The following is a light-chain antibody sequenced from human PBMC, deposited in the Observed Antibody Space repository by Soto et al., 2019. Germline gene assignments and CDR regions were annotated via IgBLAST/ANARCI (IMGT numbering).Light chain of an antibody. J-gene: IGKJ5*01. CDR1: QSISSW. CDR2: DAS. Sequence: DIQMTQSPSTLSASVGDRVTITCRASQSISSWLAWYQQKPGKAPKLLIYDASSLESGVPSRFSGSGSGTEFTLTISSLQPDDFATYYCQQLNTLPFTFGQGTQREIK. V-gene: IGKV1-5*01. CDR3: QQLNTLPFT.